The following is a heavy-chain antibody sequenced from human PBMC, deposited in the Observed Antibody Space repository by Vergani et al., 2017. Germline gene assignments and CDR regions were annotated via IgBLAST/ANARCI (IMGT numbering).Heavy chain of an antibody. D-gene: IGHD2-2*01. CDR2: IYYSGIT. J-gene: IGHJ5*02. Sequence: QVQLQESGPGLVKPSETLSLTCTVSGGSISSYYWSWIRQPPGKGLEWIGYIYYSGITNYNPPLKSRVTISVDTSKNQFSLKLSSVTAADTAVYYCAREGWDCSSTSCYQFDPWGQGTLVTVSS. V-gene: IGHV4-59*01. CDR1: GGSISSYY. CDR3: AREGWDCSSTSCYQFDP.